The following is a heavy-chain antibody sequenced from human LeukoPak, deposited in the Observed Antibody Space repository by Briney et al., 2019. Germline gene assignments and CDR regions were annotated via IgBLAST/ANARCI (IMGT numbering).Heavy chain of an antibody. V-gene: IGHV5-51*01. D-gene: IGHD3-10*01. Sequence: GESLKISCKGSGYSFTSYWIGWVRQMPGKGLEWMGIIYPGDSDTRYSPSFQGQVTISADKSISTAYLQWSSLKASDTAMYYCARQGVRYYYGSGSSRNWFDPWGQGTLVTVSS. CDR3: ARQGVRYYYGSGSSRNWFDP. J-gene: IGHJ5*02. CDR2: IYPGDSDT. CDR1: GYSFTSYW.